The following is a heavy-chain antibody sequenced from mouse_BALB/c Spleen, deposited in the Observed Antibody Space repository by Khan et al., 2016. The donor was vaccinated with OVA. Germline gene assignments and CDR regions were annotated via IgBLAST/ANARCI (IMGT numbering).Heavy chain of an antibody. Sequence: DLVKPGASVKLSCKASGYTFTSYWINWIKQRPGQGLEWIGRIGPGSSSAYYNDMFKGKATLTVDTSSSTAYIQLSSLSSEDCAVYFGARENYYGRSCYAMDYWGQGTSVTVSS. J-gene: IGHJ4*01. CDR3: ARENYYGRSCYAMDY. CDR1: GYTFTSYW. D-gene: IGHD1-1*01. V-gene: IGHV1S41*01. CDR2: IGPGSSSA.